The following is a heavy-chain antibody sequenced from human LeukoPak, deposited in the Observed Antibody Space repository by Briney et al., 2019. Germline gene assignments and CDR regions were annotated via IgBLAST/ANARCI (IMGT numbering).Heavy chain of an antibody. D-gene: IGHD3-3*01. CDR2: ITAYNGNT. CDR3: ARSQGTSSNYYDFWSGYYTGIDMDV. V-gene: IGHV1-18*01. Sequence: GASVKFSCKASGYTFTSYGISWVRQAPGQGLEWMGWITAYNGNTNYAQKLQGRVTMTTDTSTSTAYMELRSLRSDDTAVYYCARSQGTSSNYYDFWSGYYTGIDMDVWGKGTTVTVSS. J-gene: IGHJ6*03. CDR1: GYTFTSYG.